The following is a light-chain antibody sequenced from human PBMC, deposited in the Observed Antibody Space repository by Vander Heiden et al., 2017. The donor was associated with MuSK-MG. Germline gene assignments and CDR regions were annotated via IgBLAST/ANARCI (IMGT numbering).Light chain of an antibody. J-gene: IGKJ4*01. CDR3: HGYKTWPLT. V-gene: IGKV3-15*01. CDR2: AAS. Sequence: ETAITHTPATLSVSPGERATLSCRASQSVSGNLAWFQQKPVLAPRLLFFAASLRATVVPATLPGSGYVTEFTLTMSSRQSDDIAVYYCHGYKTWPLTFGGGSRVELK. CDR1: QSVSGN.